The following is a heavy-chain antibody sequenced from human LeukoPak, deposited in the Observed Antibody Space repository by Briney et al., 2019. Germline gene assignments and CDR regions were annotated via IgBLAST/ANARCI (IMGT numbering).Heavy chain of an antibody. J-gene: IGHJ4*02. CDR1: VYTFTSYD. CDR3: ASTSFDY. CDR2: MNPNRGTT. D-gene: IGHD2-2*01. Sequence: ASVTVSLKSSVYTFTSYDINWVGQATGQGREGMGWMNPNRGTTGYAQKFQGRVTMTTTTSISTAYMELRSLRSEDTAVYYSASTSFDYWGQGTLVTVSS. V-gene: IGHV1-8*01.